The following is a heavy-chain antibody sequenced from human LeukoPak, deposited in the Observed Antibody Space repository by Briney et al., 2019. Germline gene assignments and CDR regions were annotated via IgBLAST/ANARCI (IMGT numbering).Heavy chain of an antibody. D-gene: IGHD4-17*01. Sequence: TLSLTCTVSGGSISSGSYYWSWIRQPAGKGLEWIGRIYTSGSTNYNPSLKSRVTISVDTSQNQFSLKLSSVTAADTAVYYCARQAGYGDYLGYYYYMDVWGKGTTVTVSS. J-gene: IGHJ6*03. V-gene: IGHV4-61*02. CDR3: ARQAGYGDYLGYYYYMDV. CDR1: GGSISSGSYY. CDR2: IYTSGST.